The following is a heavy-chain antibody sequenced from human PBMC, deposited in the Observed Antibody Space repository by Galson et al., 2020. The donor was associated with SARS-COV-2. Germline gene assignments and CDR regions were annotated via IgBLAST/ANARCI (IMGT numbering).Heavy chain of an antibody. J-gene: IGHJ4*02. CDR3: ARASLSLQLWRRGYYFDC. CDR1: GGSVTSGDYF. D-gene: IGHD1-1*01. Sequence: SESLSLTCSVSGGSVTSGDYFWSWIRQPPGKGLEWIGYISYSGTTNYNPSLKSRLIISTDTSKNQFSLKLSSVTVADTAVYYCARASLSLQLWRRGYYFDCWGPGTPVIVSS. CDR2: ISYSGTT. V-gene: IGHV4-30-4*08.